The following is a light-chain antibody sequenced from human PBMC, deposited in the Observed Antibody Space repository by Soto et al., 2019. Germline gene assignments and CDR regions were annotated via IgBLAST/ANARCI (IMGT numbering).Light chain of an antibody. J-gene: IGKJ2*01. Sequence: IVLTQSPHTLSLSPGERATLSCRASQSVNSSYLAWYQQKPGQAPRLLIYSASNRATGIPDRFSGSGSGTDFTLTISRLEPEDFAVYYCQQYGTSPPYTFGQGTKLEIK. CDR1: QSVNSSY. CDR3: QQYGTSPPYT. CDR2: SAS. V-gene: IGKV3-20*01.